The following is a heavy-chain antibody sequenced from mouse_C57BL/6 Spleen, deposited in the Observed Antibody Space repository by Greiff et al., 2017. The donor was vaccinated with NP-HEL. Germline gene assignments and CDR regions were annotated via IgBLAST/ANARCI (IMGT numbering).Heavy chain of an antibody. J-gene: IGHJ4*01. CDR2: INPNNGGT. D-gene: IGHD1-1*01. Sequence: VQLQQSGPELVKPGASVKISCKASGYTFTDYYMNWVKQSHGKSLEWIGDINPNNGGTSYNQKFKGKATLTVDKSSSTAYMELRSLTSEDSAVYYCARRVERMDYWGQGTSVTVSS. CDR3: ARRVERMDY. CDR1: GYTFTDYY. V-gene: IGHV1-26*01.